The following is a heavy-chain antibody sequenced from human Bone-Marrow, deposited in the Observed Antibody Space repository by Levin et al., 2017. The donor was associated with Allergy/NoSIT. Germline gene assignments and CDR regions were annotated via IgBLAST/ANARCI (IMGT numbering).Heavy chain of an antibody. J-gene: IGHJ6*02. D-gene: IGHD2-2*01. CDR2: ISWNSVGI. CDR1: GFGFDEYA. CDR3: AKDISQLPLDFYGMDV. V-gene: IGHV3-9*01. Sequence: GGSLRLSCAASGFGFDEYAMHWVRQVPGKGLEWVSGISWNSVGIGYADSVEGRFTISRDNAKNSLYLQMNSLRVEDTALYYCAKDISQLPLDFYGMDVWGQGTTVTVS.